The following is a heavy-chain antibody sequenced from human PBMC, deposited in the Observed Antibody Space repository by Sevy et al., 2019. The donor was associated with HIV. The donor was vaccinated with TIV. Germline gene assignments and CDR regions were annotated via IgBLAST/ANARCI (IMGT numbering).Heavy chain of an antibody. CDR2: IYYSGST. J-gene: IGHJ6*02. V-gene: IGHV4-61*01. CDR3: ARDDAGSYYNSYYYYGMDV. CDR1: GGSVSSGSYY. Sequence: SETLSLTCTVSGGSVSSGSYYWSWIRQPPGKGLEWIGYIYYSGSTNYYPSLKSRVTISVDTSKNQFSLKLSSVTAADTAVYYCARDDAGSYYNSYYYYGMDVWGQGTTVTVSS. D-gene: IGHD3-10*01.